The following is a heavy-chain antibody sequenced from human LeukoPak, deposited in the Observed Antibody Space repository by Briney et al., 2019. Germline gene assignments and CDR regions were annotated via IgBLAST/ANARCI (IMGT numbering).Heavy chain of an antibody. D-gene: IGHD3-22*01. J-gene: IGHJ4*02. CDR3: LKDMDNNGWG. CDR1: GFTFENYA. Sequence: PGGSLRLSCEASGFTFENYAIHWVRQAPGKGLEWVSGISWNGDYIGYADSVKGRFTISRDNSKKSLYLQTNSLRPEDTALYYCLKDMDNNGWGWGQGTLVTVSA. V-gene: IGHV3-9*01. CDR2: ISWNGDYI.